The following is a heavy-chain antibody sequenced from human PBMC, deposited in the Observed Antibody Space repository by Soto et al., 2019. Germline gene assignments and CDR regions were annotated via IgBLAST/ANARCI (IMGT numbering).Heavy chain of an antibody. CDR2: IYYNGHT. CDR3: ARVQSPYYERAFDY. CDR1: GGSISPYY. D-gene: IGHD3-16*01. J-gene: IGHJ4*02. Sequence: SETLSLTCAVSGGSISPYYWSWIRQPPGKGLEWIGYIYYNGHTDYNPSLQSRVTISVDTSKSQFSLKLTSVTAADTALYYCARVQSPYYERAFDYWGQETLITVSS. V-gene: IGHV4-59*08.